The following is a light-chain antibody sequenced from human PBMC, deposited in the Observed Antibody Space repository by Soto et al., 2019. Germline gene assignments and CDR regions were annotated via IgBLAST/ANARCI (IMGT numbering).Light chain of an antibody. Sequence: EIVLRQSPGTQSLSPGEGATLTCRARQRVRANYVAWYQQRTGQAPRLLIYEASSRATGIPDRFSGSGSVTDFTLTISRLEPEDFSMYYCQQFGSSPITFVGGSKV. CDR2: EAS. J-gene: IGKJ4*01. V-gene: IGKV3-20*01. CDR1: QRVRANY. CDR3: QQFGSSPIT.